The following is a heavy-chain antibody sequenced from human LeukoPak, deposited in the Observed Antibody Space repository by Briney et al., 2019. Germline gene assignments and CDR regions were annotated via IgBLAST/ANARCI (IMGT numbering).Heavy chain of an antibody. Sequence: SETLSLTCTVSGGSISSSHYYWGWIRQPPGKGLEWIGSIYSGGTTSYSPSLESRVTISVDTSENQFSLKLSSVTAADTAIYYCARRIAAAGPGYFDYWGQGTLVTVSS. CDR3: ARRIAAAGPGYFDY. V-gene: IGHV4-39*07. CDR1: GGSISSSHYY. D-gene: IGHD6-13*01. CDR2: IYSGGTT. J-gene: IGHJ4*02.